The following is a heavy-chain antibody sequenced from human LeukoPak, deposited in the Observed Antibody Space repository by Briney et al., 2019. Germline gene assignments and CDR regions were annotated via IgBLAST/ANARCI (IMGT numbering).Heavy chain of an antibody. CDR3: ARDGITMVRFLAYYYYYMDV. CDR1: GYTFTSYG. V-gene: IGHV1-18*01. Sequence: ASVKVSCKASGYTFTSYGISWVRQAPGQGLEWMGWISAYNGNTNYAQKPQGRVTMTTDTSTSTAYMELRSLRSDDTAVYYCARDGITMVRFLAYYYYYMDVWGKGTTVTISS. J-gene: IGHJ6*03. D-gene: IGHD3-10*01. CDR2: ISAYNGNT.